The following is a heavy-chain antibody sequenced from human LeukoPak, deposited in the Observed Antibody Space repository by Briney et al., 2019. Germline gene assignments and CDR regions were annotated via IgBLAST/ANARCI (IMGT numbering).Heavy chain of an antibody. D-gene: IGHD3-10*01. Sequence: GGSLRLSCAASGFTFSNYWMSWVRQAPGKGLEWVAFIRYDGSNKYYADSVKGRFTISRDNSKNTLYLQMNSLRAEDTAVYYCAKPKELLWFGDHGDWFDPWGQGTLVTVSS. J-gene: IGHJ5*02. CDR1: GFTFSNYW. V-gene: IGHV3-30*02. CDR2: IRYDGSNK. CDR3: AKPKELLWFGDHGDWFDP.